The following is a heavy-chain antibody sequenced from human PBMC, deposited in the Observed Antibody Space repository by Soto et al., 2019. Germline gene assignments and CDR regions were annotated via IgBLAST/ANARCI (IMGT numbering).Heavy chain of an antibody. CDR1: GYTFIGQY. Sequence: GASVKVSCKASGYTFIGQYMHWVRQAPGQGLEWMGWINPNSGGINYAQKFQDWVTMTRDTSISTVYMELSRLTSDDTAVYYCATSNVTRDSYYYGMDVWGQGTTVTVSS. V-gene: IGHV1-2*04. CDR2: INPNSGGI. D-gene: IGHD4-4*01. J-gene: IGHJ6*02. CDR3: ATSNVTRDSYYYGMDV.